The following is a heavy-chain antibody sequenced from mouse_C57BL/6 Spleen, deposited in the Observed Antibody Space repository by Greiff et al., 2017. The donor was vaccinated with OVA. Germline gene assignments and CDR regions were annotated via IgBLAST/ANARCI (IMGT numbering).Heavy chain of an antibody. CDR3: ARYSSGLDY. V-gene: IGHV1-26*01. CDR2: INPNNGGT. D-gene: IGHD3-2*02. Sequence: EVQLQQSGPELVKPGASVKISCKASGYTFTDYYMNWVKQSHGKSLEWIGDINPNNGGTSYNQKFKGKATLTVDKSSSTAYMELRSLTSEDSAVYYCARYSSGLDYWGQGTTLTVSS. J-gene: IGHJ2*01. CDR1: GYTFTDYY.